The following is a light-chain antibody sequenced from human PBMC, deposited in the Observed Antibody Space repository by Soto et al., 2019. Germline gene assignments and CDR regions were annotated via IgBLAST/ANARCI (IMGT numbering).Light chain of an antibody. Sequence: EIVLTQSPATLSSFPVDRATLSWRASQYINTRLAWYQHRPGQAPRILIHQTSIRAAGIPARFSASGSGTDFTLTISDVQPEDFALYYCHQRQSWPRKFGQGTKVDIK. CDR3: HQRQSWPRK. V-gene: IGKV3-11*01. CDR2: QTS. J-gene: IGKJ1*01. CDR1: QYINTR.